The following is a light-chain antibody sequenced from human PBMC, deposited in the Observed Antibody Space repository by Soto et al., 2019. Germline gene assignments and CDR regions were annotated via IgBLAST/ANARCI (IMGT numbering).Light chain of an antibody. Sequence: EIVMTQSPATLSVSPGERATLSCRASPSVNSNLAWYQQKPGQAPRLLIYHASARAIGIPARFRGSGSGTEFTLTISSLQSEDFAVYYCQQYSNWPFTFGPGTKVDIK. CDR1: PSVNSN. CDR2: HAS. CDR3: QQYSNWPFT. J-gene: IGKJ3*01. V-gene: IGKV3-15*01.